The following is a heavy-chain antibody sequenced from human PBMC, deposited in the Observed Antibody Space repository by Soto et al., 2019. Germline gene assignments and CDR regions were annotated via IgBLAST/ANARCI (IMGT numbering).Heavy chain of an antibody. CDR2: ISGSGGST. V-gene: IGHV3-23*01. CDR3: AKIWFGELSHFDS. J-gene: IGHJ4*02. CDR1: GFTFSTYA. D-gene: IGHD3-10*01. Sequence: GGSLRLSCAASGFTFSTYAMSWVRQAPGKGLDWVSVISGSGGSTYYADSVKGRFTISRDNSKNTLYLQMNSLRADDTAIYYCAKIWFGELSHFDSWGQGTLVTVSS.